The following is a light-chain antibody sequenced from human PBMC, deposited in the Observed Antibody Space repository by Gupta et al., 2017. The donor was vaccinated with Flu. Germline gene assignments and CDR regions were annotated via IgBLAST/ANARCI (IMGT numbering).Light chain of an antibody. CDR3: SSYTSGNTFDV. Sequence: QSALTQPASVSGSPGQSLTLSCTGTSSDVGRSDYVSWYQQHPDKAPKLIIYDVTNRPSGVSSRFSGSKSGNTASLTISGLQAEDETDYYCSSYTSGNTFDVFGTGTKVTVL. CDR2: DVT. J-gene: IGLJ1*01. CDR1: SSDVGRSDY. V-gene: IGLV2-14*01.